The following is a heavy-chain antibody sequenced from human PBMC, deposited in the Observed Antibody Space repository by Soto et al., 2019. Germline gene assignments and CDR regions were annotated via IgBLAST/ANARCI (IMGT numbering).Heavy chain of an antibody. J-gene: IGHJ4*01. Sequence: ASVKVSCKASGYTFTSYGISWVRQAPVQGLEWMGWISAYNGNTNYAQKLQGRVTMTTDTSTSTAYMELRSLRSDDTAVYYCARRKRVYYHRSGLEYWGHGTLVTVSS. V-gene: IGHV1-18*04. D-gene: IGHD3-22*01. CDR3: ARRKRVYYHRSGLEY. CDR1: GYTFTSYG. CDR2: ISAYNGNT.